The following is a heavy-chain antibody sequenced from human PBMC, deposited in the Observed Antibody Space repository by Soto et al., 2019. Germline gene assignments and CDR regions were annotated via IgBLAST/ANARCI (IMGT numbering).Heavy chain of an antibody. CDR1: GASISSGAYY. J-gene: IGHJ5*02. D-gene: IGHD6-13*01. V-gene: IGHV4-31*03. CDR2: IYYTGTT. Sequence: QVQLQESGPGLVKPSQTLSLTCTVSGASISSGAYYWTWIRQPPGKALEWIGNIYYTGTTYYNPSLKSRVTRSVSTGKNQFSLRLSSVTAADTAMYYCAREELGAGTRWFAPWGQGTLVTVSS. CDR3: AREELGAGTRWFAP.